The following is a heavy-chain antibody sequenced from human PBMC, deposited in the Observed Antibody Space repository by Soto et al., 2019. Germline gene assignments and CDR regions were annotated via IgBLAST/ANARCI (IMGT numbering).Heavy chain of an antibody. V-gene: IGHV3-23*01. D-gene: IGHD6-13*01. Sequence: EVQILESGGGLVQPGGSLRLSCAASGLTFSSSAMNWVRQAPGKGLEWVSIISDSGGRTYYADSVKGRFTISRDNSKNTLYLQMNRLRAEDTAMYYGAKSLTIHWQHWFDLWCQGNLVTVSS. CDR2: ISDSGGRT. CDR1: GLTFSSSA. CDR3: AKSLTIHWQHWFDL. J-gene: IGHJ5*02.